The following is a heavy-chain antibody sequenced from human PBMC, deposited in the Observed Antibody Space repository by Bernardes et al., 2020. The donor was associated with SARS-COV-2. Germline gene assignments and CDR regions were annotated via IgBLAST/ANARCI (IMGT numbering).Heavy chain of an antibody. D-gene: IGHD3-16*01. Sequence: ASMKVSCKVSGYTLSEISMHWVRQAPGKGLEWMGGLDPEDGEIVYAQKFQGRVTMTEDTSADTAYMELSSLRSEDTAVYYCATVDYDYVWGNYKLFDYWGQGTLVTVSS. CDR1: GYTLSEIS. CDR2: LDPEDGEI. J-gene: IGHJ4*02. CDR3: ATVDYDYVWGNYKLFDY. V-gene: IGHV1-24*01.